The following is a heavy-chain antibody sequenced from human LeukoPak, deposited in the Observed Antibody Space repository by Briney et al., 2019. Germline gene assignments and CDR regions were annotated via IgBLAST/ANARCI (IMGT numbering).Heavy chain of an antibody. V-gene: IGHV4-34*01. J-gene: IGHJ5*02. CDR2: INHSGST. CDR1: GGSFSGYY. D-gene: IGHD3-3*01. Sequence: SETLSLTCAVYGGSFSGYYWSWIRQPPGKGLEWIGEINHSGSTNYDPSLKSRVTISVDTSKNQFSLKLSSVTAADTAVYYCARQGSGRILRFLEWLPASWFDPWGQGTLVTVSS. CDR3: ARQGSGRILRFLEWLPASWFDP.